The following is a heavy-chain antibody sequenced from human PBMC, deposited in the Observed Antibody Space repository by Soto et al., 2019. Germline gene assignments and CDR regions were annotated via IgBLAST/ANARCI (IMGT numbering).Heavy chain of an antibody. J-gene: IGHJ6*02. CDR2: IYYSGST. CDR3: ARAEWELLGGSTNGYGMDV. Sequence: PSETLSLTCTVSGGSISSYYWSLIRQPPGKGLEWIGDIYYSGSTNYNPSLKSRVTISVDTSKNQFSLKLSSVTAADKAVYYCARAEWELLGGSTNGYGMDVSGQGTTVPVSS. CDR1: GGSISSYY. V-gene: IGHV4-59*01. D-gene: IGHD1-26*01.